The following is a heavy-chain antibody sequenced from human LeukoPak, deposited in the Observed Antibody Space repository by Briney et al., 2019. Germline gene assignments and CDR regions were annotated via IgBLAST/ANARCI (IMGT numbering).Heavy chain of an antibody. CDR2: ISGSGGST. J-gene: IGHJ4*02. V-gene: IGHV3-23*01. D-gene: IGHD6-19*01. Sequence: AGGSLRLSCAASGFTFSSYAMSGVRQAPGEGLEWVSAISGSGGSTYYADSVKGRFTISRDNSKNTLYLQMNSLRAEDTGVYYCAKGSRLLTIAVAGEFDYWGQGTLVTVSS. CDR3: AKGSRLLTIAVAGEFDY. CDR1: GFTFSSYA.